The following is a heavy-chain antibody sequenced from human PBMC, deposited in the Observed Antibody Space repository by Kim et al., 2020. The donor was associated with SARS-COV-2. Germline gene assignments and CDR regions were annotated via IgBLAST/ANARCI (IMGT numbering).Heavy chain of an antibody. Sequence: GESLQISCKASGYSFTMFSIGWVRQRPGKGLEWMGIVDTHDSDARYSVSFEGQVNISADKSITTAYLQWSSLRAPDTAIYYCARQSTYYGMDVWGPGTPVIVSS. CDR1: GYSFTMFS. CDR3: ARQSTYYGMDV. V-gene: IGHV5-51*01. J-gene: IGHJ6*02. CDR2: VDTHDSDA.